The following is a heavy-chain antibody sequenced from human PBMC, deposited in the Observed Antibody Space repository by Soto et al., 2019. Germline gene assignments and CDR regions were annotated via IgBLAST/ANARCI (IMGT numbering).Heavy chain of an antibody. Sequence: ASVKVACKASGYTFTSYYMHWVRQAPGQGLEWMGIINPSGGSTSYAQKFQGRVTMTRDTSTSTVYMELSSLRSEDTAVYYCARDYDPDYYDSSGYYYVNWFDPWGQGTVVTVSS. CDR3: ARDYDPDYYDSSGYYYVNWFDP. CDR1: GYTFTSYY. J-gene: IGHJ5*02. D-gene: IGHD3-22*01. V-gene: IGHV1-46*01. CDR2: INPSGGST.